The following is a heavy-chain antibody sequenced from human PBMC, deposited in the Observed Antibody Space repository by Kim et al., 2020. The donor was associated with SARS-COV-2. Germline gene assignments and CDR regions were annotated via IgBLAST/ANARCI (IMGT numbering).Heavy chain of an antibody. D-gene: IGHD4-17*01. CDR2: IYYSGST. CDR1: GGSISSGGYY. J-gene: IGHJ5*02. Sequence: SETLSLTCTVSGGSISSGGYYWSWIRQHPGKGLEWIGYIYYSGSTYYNPSLKSRVTISVDTSKNQFSLKLSSVTAADTAVYYCARVPRGATVTTSTTGWFDPWGQGTLVTVSS. V-gene: IGHV4-31*03. CDR3: ARVPRGATVTTSTTGWFDP.